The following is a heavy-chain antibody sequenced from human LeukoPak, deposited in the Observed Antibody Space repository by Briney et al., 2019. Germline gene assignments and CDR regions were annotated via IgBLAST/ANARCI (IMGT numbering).Heavy chain of an antibody. D-gene: IGHD3-22*01. V-gene: IGHV3-66*01. CDR3: ALTDYDSSGSGWFDP. CDR2: IYSGGST. Sequence: QSGGSLRLSCAASGFTVSSNYTSWVRQAPGKGLEWVSVIYSGGSTYYADSVKGRFTISRDNSKNTLYLQMNSLRAEDTAVYYCALTDYDSSGSGWFDPWGQGTLVTVSS. J-gene: IGHJ5*02. CDR1: GFTVSSNY.